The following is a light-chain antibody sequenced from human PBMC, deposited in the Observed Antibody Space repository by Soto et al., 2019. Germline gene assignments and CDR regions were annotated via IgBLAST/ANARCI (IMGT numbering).Light chain of an antibody. J-gene: IGLJ1*01. CDR1: SSNIGAGYD. V-gene: IGLV1-40*01. CDR3: QSYDSSLSAPYV. Sequence: QSVLTQPPSVSVAPGQRVTISCTGSSSNIGAGYDVHWYQHLPGTAPKLLIYGNSNRPSGVPDRFSGSKSGTSASLAITGLQAEDEADYYCQSYDSSLSAPYVFGTGTKVTVL. CDR2: GNS.